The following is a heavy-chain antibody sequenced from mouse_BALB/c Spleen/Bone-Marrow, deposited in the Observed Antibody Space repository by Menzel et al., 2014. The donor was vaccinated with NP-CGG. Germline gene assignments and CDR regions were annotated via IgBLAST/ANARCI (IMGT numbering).Heavy chain of an antibody. CDR1: GFNIKDTY. J-gene: IGHJ2*01. Sequence: VHVKQSGAELVKPGASVKLSCTASGFNIKDTYMHWVKQRSEQGLEWIGRIDPANGNTKYDPKFQGKATITADTSSNTAYLQLSSLTSEDTAVYYCARYRLGTYFDYWGQGTTLTVSS. D-gene: IGHD1-2*01. CDR2: IDPANGNT. V-gene: IGHV14-3*02. CDR3: ARYRLGTYFDY.